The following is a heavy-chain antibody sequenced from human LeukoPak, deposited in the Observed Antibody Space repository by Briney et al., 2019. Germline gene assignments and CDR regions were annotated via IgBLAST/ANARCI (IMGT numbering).Heavy chain of an antibody. Sequence: RTGGSLRLSCAASGFTFSSYGMHWVRQAPGKGLEWVAVISYDGSNKYYADSVKGRFTISRDNSKNTLYLQMNSLRAEDTAVYYCAKDGMICSGGSCYKFAFDYWGQGTLVTVSS. CDR1: GFTFSSYG. CDR2: ISYDGSNK. J-gene: IGHJ4*02. CDR3: AKDGMICSGGSCYKFAFDY. V-gene: IGHV3-30*18. D-gene: IGHD2-15*01.